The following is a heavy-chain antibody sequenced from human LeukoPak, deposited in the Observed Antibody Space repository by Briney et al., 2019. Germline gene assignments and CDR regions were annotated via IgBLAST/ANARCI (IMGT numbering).Heavy chain of an antibody. CDR1: GFTFSSFA. CDR2: VSRTGSTK. D-gene: IGHD2-15*01. Sequence: PGGSLRLSCVASGFTFSSFALDWVRQAPGRGLEWISVVSRTGSTKYYADSVKGRFTVSRDNSKNTVYLQMNSLRVDDSAVYYRAKRKNSPGYSSLDQWGQGTLVTVSS. CDR3: AKRKNSPGYSSLDQ. V-gene: IGHV3-23*01. J-gene: IGHJ4*02.